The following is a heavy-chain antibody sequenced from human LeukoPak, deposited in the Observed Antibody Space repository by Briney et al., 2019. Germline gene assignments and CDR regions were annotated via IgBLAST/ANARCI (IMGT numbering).Heavy chain of an antibody. D-gene: IGHD2-15*01. J-gene: IGHJ4*02. V-gene: IGHV4-34*01. CDR3: ARISFIVVVVAAKYFDY. CDR2: INHSGST. Sequence: SETLSLTCAVYGGSFSGYYWSWIRQPPGKGLEWIGEINHSGSTNYNPSLKSRVTISVDTSKNQFSLKLSSVTAADTAVYYCARISFIVVVVAAKYFDYWGQGTLVTVSS. CDR1: GGSFSGYY.